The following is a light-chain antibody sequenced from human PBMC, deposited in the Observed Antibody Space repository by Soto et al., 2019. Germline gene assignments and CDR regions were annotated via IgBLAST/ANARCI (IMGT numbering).Light chain of an antibody. CDR3: QHYDNYPPT. J-gene: IGKJ4*01. CDR2: KAS. CDR1: QTIRTW. Sequence: DIQMTQSPSTLSASVGDRVTITCRASQTIRTWLAWYQQKPGKAPNLLIYKASSLQSGVPSRFSGSGSGTDFTLTSSSLQPDDFATYYCQHYDNYPPTFGGGTKVEIK. V-gene: IGKV1-5*03.